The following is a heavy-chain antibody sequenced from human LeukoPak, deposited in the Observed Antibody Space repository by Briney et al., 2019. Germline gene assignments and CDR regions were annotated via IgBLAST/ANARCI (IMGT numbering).Heavy chain of an antibody. CDR1: GYTFTGYY. CDR2: INPNSGGT. CDR3: ARVRGSRVVRGVMGAFDI. Sequence: GASVKVSCKASGYTFTGYYMHWVRQAPGQGLEWMGWINPNSGGTNYAQKFQGRVTMTRDTSISTAYMELSRLRSDDTAVYYCARVRGSRVVRGVMGAFDIWGQGTMVTVPS. D-gene: IGHD3-10*01. V-gene: IGHV1-2*02. J-gene: IGHJ3*02.